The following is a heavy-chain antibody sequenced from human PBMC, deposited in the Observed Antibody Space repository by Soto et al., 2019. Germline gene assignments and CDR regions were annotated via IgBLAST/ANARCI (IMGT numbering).Heavy chain of an antibody. J-gene: IGHJ4*02. CDR1: GYTFTGYY. Sequence: ASVKVSFKASGYTFTGYYIYWLRQARGQGLEWMGWSNPNNGDTNYAQKFQDRVTMTRASSNSTAYLELSRMRSEDTAIYDYARLKSYYDRRGSSDYWGQGTLVTVSS. CDR3: ARLKSYYDRRGSSDY. D-gene: IGHD3-22*01. V-gene: IGHV1-2*02. CDR2: SNPNNGDT.